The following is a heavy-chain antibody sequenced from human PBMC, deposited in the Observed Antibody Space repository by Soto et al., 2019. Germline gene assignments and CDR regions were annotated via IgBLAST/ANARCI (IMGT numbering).Heavy chain of an antibody. D-gene: IGHD2-15*01. V-gene: IGHV4-39*01. J-gene: IGHJ3*01. CDR3: ASKGAFQWCGKPSPV. CDR2: IYYSGIT. Sequence: SETLSLTFTVFASSISSSSYYWGCIRQLPGKGLEWIGSIYYSGITYYTPSCKSRVTISVDTSKNQFSLNLSSVTAADTVVYFYASKGAFQWCGKPSPVWAPRIMVTVSS. CDR1: ASSISSSSYY.